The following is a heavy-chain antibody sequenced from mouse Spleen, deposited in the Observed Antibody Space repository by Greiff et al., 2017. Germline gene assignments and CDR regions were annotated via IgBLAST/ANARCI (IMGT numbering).Heavy chain of an antibody. D-gene: IGHD2-3*01. CDR1: GYTFTDYN. Sequence: EVQLQQSGPELVKPGASVKISCKASGYTFTDYNMHWVKQSHGKSLEWIGYIYPYNGGTGYNQKFKSKATLTVDNSSSTAYMELRSLTSEDSAVYYCAGWFHYAMDYWGQGTSVTVSS. J-gene: IGHJ4*01. V-gene: IGHV1S29*02. CDR3: AGWFHYAMDY. CDR2: IYPYNGGT.